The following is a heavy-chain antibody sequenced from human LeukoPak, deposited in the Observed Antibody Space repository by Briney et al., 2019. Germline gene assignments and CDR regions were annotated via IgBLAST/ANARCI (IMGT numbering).Heavy chain of an antibody. CDR3: ARGRYCSADICSGGDAFDI. J-gene: IGHJ3*02. Sequence: KPSETLSLTCTVSGGSINNYYWSWIRQPAGKGLEWIGRIYTRGSTNYNPSLKSRVTMSVDTSKNQFSVKLSSVTAADTAVYYCARGRYCSADICSGGDAFDIWGQGTMVPVSS. D-gene: IGHD2-15*01. CDR2: IYTRGST. V-gene: IGHV4-4*07. CDR1: GGSINNYY.